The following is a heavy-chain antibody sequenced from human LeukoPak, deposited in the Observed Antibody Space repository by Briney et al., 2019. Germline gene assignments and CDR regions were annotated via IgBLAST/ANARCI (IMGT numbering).Heavy chain of an antibody. CDR3: ASSTSYDYVWGSPDY. J-gene: IGHJ4*02. V-gene: IGHV1-2*02. CDR2: INPNSGGT. Sequence: ASVKFSCKASGYTFTGYYMHWVREAPGQGLEWMGWINPNSGGTNYAQKFQGRVTMTRDTSISTAYMELSRLRSDDTAVYYCASSTSYDYVWGSPDYWGQGTLVTVSS. CDR1: GYTFTGYY. D-gene: IGHD3-16*01.